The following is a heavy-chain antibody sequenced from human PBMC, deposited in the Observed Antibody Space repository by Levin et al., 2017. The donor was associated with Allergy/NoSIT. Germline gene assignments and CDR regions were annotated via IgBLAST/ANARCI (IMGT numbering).Heavy chain of an antibody. D-gene: IGHD1-14*01. J-gene: IGHJ4*02. CDR1: GFIFSDFA. CDR2: IEHDGSNK. Sequence: PGGSLRLSCAASGFIFSDFAIHWVRQAPGKGLEWVAVIEHDGSNKYYAESVKGRFTISRDNSKNTLYLQMSSLRTDDTAVYYCAKVLRNTGLHNFDQWGQGTLVTVSS. V-gene: IGHV3-30*18. CDR3: AKVLRNTGLHNFDQ.